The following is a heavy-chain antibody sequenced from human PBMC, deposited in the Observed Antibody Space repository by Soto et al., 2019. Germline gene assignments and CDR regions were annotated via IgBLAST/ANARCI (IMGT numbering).Heavy chain of an antibody. CDR2: MNPNSGNT. V-gene: IGHV1-8*01. J-gene: IGHJ6*02. CDR3: ARPRSGSYYYGMDV. CDR1: GYTFTSYD. Sequence: QVQLVQSGAEVKKPGASVKVSCKASGYTFTSYDINWVRQATGQGLEWMGWMNPNSGNTGYAQKFQGRVTMTRNTXXTTAYMELSSLRSEDTAVYYCARPRSGSYYYGMDVWGQGTAVTVSS. D-gene: IGHD3-3*01.